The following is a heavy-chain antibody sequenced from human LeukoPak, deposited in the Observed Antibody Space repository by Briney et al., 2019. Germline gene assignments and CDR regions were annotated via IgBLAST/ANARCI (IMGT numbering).Heavy chain of an antibody. CDR3: ARGGDYYYYYYMDV. J-gene: IGHJ6*03. Sequence: GASMKVSCKASGYTFTSYYMHWVRQAPGQGLEWMGWINPNSGGTNYAQKFQGRVTMTRDTSISTAYMELSRLRSDDTAVYYCARGGDYYYYYYMDVWGKGTTVTISS. CDR2: INPNSGGT. D-gene: IGHD3-16*01. CDR1: GYTFTSYY. V-gene: IGHV1-2*02.